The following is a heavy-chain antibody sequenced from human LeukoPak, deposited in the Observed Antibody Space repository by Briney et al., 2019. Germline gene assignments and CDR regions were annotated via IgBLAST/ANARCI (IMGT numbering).Heavy chain of an antibody. Sequence: SETLSLTCTVSGGSISSGGYYWSWIRQHPGKGLEWIGYIYYSGSTYYNPSLKSRVTISVDTSKNQFSLKLSSVTAADTAVYYCATGQAEAYYFDYWGQGTLVTVSS. CDR1: GGSISSGGYY. J-gene: IGHJ4*02. CDR2: IYYSGST. V-gene: IGHV4-31*03. CDR3: ATGQAEAYYFDY. D-gene: IGHD2-15*01.